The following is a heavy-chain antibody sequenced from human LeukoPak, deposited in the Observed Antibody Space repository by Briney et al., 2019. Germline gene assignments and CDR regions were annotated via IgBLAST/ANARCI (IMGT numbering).Heavy chain of an antibody. D-gene: IGHD3-22*01. CDR1: GFTFSSYS. Sequence: PGGSLRLSCAASGFTFSSYSMNWVRQAPGKGLEWVSSISSSSSYIYYADSVKGRFTISRDSAKNSLYLQMNSLRAEDTAVYYCASSHYDSSGHDYWGQGTLVTVSS. CDR3: ASSHYDSSGHDY. V-gene: IGHV3-21*01. CDR2: ISSSSSYI. J-gene: IGHJ4*02.